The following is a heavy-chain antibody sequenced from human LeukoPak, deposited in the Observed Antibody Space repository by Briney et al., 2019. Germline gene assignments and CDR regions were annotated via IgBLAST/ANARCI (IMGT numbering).Heavy chain of an antibody. J-gene: IGHJ4*02. Sequence: GGSLRLSCAASGFTFSSNYMSWVRQAPGKGLEWVSVIYSGGSTYYADSVKGRFTISRDNSKNTLYLQMNSLRAEDTAVYYCASMGGIVVAGTRPYYFDYWGQGTLVTVSS. V-gene: IGHV3-53*01. CDR1: GFTFSSNY. CDR3: ASMGGIVVAGTRPYYFDY. D-gene: IGHD6-19*01. CDR2: IYSGGST.